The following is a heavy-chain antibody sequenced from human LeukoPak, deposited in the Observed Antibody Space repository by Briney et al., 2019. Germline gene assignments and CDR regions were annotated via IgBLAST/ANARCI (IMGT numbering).Heavy chain of an antibody. CDR1: GGSISTYY. D-gene: IGHD2-2*03. CDR3: ARNYGGYSIDY. V-gene: IGHV4-59*01. CDR2: IYYNGSP. J-gene: IGHJ4*02. Sequence: SETLSLTCTVSGGSISTYYWSWIRQPPGKGLEWIGYIYYNGSPNYNPSLKSRVTMSLDTSKNQFSLKLTFVTAADTAVYYCARNYGGYSIDYWGQGTLVTVSS.